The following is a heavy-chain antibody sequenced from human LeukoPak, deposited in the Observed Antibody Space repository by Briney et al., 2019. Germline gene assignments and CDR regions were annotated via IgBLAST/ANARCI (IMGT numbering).Heavy chain of an antibody. V-gene: IGHV3-33*01. Sequence: PGGSLRLSCAASGFTFSSYGMHWVRQAPGKGLEWVAVIWYDGSNKYYADSVKGRFTISRDNSKNTLYLQMNSLRAEDTAVYYCATDQSPYSSSWYSTGSQTDYWGQGTLVTVSS. CDR3: ATDQSPYSSSWYSTGSQTDY. CDR1: GFTFSSYG. D-gene: IGHD6-13*01. J-gene: IGHJ4*02. CDR2: IWYDGSNK.